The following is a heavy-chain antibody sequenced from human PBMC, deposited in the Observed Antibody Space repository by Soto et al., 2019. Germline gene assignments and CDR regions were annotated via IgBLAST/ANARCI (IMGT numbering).Heavy chain of an antibody. J-gene: IGHJ4*02. V-gene: IGHV1-2*02. CDR1: GYSITGYY. CDR3: ARVAVSGTIDY. CDR2: INPNRGAT. Sequence: ASVKVSCKASGYSITGYYLDWVRQAPGHGLEWMGWINPNRGATDYAQKFQGRVTMTRDTSINTAYMELSSLISDDTAVYYCARVAVSGTIDYWGQGTLVTVSS. D-gene: IGHD6-19*01.